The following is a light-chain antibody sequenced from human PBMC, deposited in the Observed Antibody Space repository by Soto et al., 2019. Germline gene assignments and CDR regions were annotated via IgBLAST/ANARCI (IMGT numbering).Light chain of an antibody. Sequence: DIQMTQSPSSLSASVGDRVTLTCRASQGISTYLGWYQQKPGKVPKSLIYSASNLQSGVPSRFSASGSGTEFTLTITDMQPDDFATYYCQQYYRYPWMFGQGTKVDIK. J-gene: IGKJ1*01. CDR2: SAS. V-gene: IGKV1-16*01. CDR1: QGISTY. CDR3: QQYYRYPWM.